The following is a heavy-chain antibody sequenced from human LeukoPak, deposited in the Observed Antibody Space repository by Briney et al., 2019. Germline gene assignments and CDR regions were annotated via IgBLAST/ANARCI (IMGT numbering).Heavy chain of an antibody. V-gene: IGHV3-48*03. CDR3: AREGNYYYERRDAFDI. D-gene: IGHD3-22*01. CDR1: GFTFSSYE. J-gene: IGHJ3*02. Sequence: GGSLRLSCAASGFTFSSYEMNWVRQAPGKGLEWVSYIISSGSNIYYADSVKGRFTISRDNAKNSLYLQMNSLRVEDTAVYYCAREGNYYYERRDAFDIWGQGTMVTGSS. CDR2: IISSGSNI.